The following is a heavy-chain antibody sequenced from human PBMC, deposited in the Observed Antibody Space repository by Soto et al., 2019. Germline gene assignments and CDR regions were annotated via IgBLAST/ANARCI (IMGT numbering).Heavy chain of an antibody. J-gene: IGHJ4*02. V-gene: IGHV3-21*01. Sequence: GGSLRLSCAASGFTFSSCSMNWVRQAPGKGLEWVSSISSSSSNIYYADSVKGRFTISRDNAKNSLYLQMNSLRAEDTAVYYCARDMKVVAARGPQDDRGQGTLVTVSS. D-gene: IGHD6-6*01. CDR2: ISSSSSNI. CDR1: GFTFSSCS. CDR3: ARDMKVVAARGPQDD.